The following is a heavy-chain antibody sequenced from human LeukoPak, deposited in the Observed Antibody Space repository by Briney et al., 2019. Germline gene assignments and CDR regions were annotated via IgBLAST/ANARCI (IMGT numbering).Heavy chain of an antibody. CDR3: AGGKGIVASD. CDR2: IYYSGST. Sequence: SETLSLTCTVSGGSISSSSNDWGWIRQPPRKGLEWIGTIYYSGSTYYNPSLKSRVTISVDTSKKQFSLKLSSVTAADTAVYYCAGGKGIVASDWGQGTLVTVSS. D-gene: IGHD6-13*01. CDR1: GGSISSSSND. V-gene: IGHV4-39*01. J-gene: IGHJ4*02.